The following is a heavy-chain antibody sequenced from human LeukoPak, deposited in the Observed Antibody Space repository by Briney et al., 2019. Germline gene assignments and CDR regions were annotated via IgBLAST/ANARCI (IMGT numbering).Heavy chain of an antibody. J-gene: IGHJ4*02. CDR3: ARDPPAVSINTYA. CDR2: IFSHGET. Sequence: GGPLRLSCAASGFTVGNNYMNWVRQAPGKGLEWVSLIFSHGETSYADSVKGRFTISRDNSKNTLYLQMNGLRVEDTAVYYCARDPPAVSINTYAWGQGTLVTVSS. D-gene: IGHD2-8*01. V-gene: IGHV3-66*01. CDR1: GFTVGNNY.